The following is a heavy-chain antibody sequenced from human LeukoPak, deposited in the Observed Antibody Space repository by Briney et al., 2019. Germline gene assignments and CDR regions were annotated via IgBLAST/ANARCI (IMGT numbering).Heavy chain of an antibody. V-gene: IGHV3-33*01. CDR2: IWYDGSNK. J-gene: IGHJ4*02. CDR3: ARGYCSGGSCYFNYFDY. D-gene: IGHD2-15*01. Sequence: GGSLRLSCAASGFTFSSYGMHWVRQAPGKGLEWVAVIWYDGSNKYYADSVKGRFTISRDNSKNTLYLQMNSLRAEDTAVYYCARGYCSGGSCYFNYFDYWGQGTLVTVSS. CDR1: GFTFSSYG.